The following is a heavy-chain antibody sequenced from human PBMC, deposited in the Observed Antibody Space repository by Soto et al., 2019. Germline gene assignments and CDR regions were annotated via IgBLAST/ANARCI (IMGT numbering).Heavy chain of an antibody. CDR2: ISYDGGDK. CDR1: GFTFSSYT. J-gene: IGHJ4*02. V-gene: IGHV3-30-3*01. CDR3: VRVVVRGPPQ. D-gene: IGHD3-10*01. Sequence: GGSLRLSCAASGFTFSSYTMHWVRQTPGKGLEWVAHISYDGGDKYYADSVKGRFTISRDNAKNTLYLQMNSLRAEDTAVYYCVRVVVRGPPQWGLGTLVTVSS.